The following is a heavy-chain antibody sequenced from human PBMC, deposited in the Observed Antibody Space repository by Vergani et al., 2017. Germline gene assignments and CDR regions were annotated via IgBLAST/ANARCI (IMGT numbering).Heavy chain of an antibody. J-gene: IGHJ4*02. CDR2: ISSSSSYI. V-gene: IGHV3-21*01. D-gene: IGHD5-18*01. CDR3: ARGKDTAMVTLGY. CDR1: GFTFSSYS. Sequence: EVQLVESGGGLVKPGGSLRLSCAASGFTFSSYSMNWVRQAPGKGLEWVSSISSSSSYIYYADSVKGRFTFSRDNAKNLLYLQMSSLRAEDTAVYYCARGKDTAMVTLGYWGQGTLVTVAS.